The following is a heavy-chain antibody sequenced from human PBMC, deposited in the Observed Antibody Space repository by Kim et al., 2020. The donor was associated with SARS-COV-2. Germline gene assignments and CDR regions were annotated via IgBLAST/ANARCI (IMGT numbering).Heavy chain of an antibody. CDR3: ATEGCSGWYDYYYGMDV. V-gene: IGHV3-23*01. D-gene: IGHD6-19*01. CDR1: GFTFSSYA. CDR2: ISGSGGST. J-gene: IGHJ6*02. Sequence: GGSLRLSCAASGFTFSSYAMSWVRQAPGKGLEWVSAISGSGGSTYYADSGTGRFTISRDNSKNTLYLKLKRLRAADTAVYYCATEGCSGWYDYYYGMDVLVRGTTVTVSS.